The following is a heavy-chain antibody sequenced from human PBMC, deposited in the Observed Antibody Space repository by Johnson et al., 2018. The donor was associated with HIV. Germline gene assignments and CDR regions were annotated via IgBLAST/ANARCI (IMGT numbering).Heavy chain of an antibody. Sequence: QMMLVESGGGLVQPGGSLRLSCAASGFTFSSYGMHWVRQAPGKGLEWVAFIRYDGSNKYYADSVKGRFTISRDNSKNTLYLQMNSLRAEDMAVYYCATSTVSDSSSWYHLEMAFDIWGQGTVVTVSS. CDR3: ATSTVSDSSSWYHLEMAFDI. V-gene: IGHV3-30*02. D-gene: IGHD6-13*01. CDR1: GFTFSSYG. CDR2: IRYDGSNK. J-gene: IGHJ3*02.